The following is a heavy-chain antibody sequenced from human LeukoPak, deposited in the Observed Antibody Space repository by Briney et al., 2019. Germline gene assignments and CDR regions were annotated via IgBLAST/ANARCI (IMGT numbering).Heavy chain of an antibody. D-gene: IGHD6-13*01. CDR1: GFTLSDHY. CDR2: TRNKANSYTT. CDR3: ARVLSSGWSGAVFDY. J-gene: IGHJ4*02. V-gene: IGHV3-72*01. Sequence: GGSLRLSCAASGFTLSDHYMDWVRQAPGKGLEWVGRTRNKANSYTTEYAASVKGRFTISRVDSKNSLYLQMNSLKTEDTAVYYCARVLSSGWSGAVFDYWGQGTLVTVSS.